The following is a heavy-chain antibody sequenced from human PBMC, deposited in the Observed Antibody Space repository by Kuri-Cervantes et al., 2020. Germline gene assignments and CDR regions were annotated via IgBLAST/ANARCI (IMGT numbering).Heavy chain of an antibody. CDR1: GYTFTSYA. D-gene: IGHD7-27*01. J-gene: IGHJ3*02. CDR2: INAGNGNT. Sequence: ASVKVSCKASGYTFTSYAMHWVRQAPGQRLEWMGWINAGNGNTKYSQKFQGRVTITTDESTSTAYMELSSLRSEDTAVYYCASNWGTTRDDAFDIWGQGTMVTVSS. CDR3: ASNWGTTRDDAFDI. V-gene: IGHV1-3*01.